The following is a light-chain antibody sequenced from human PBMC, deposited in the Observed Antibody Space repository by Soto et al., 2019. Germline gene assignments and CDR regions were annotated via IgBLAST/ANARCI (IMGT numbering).Light chain of an antibody. CDR3: SSHTISNLFV. CDR1: SSDVGAYNY. V-gene: IGLV2-14*01. CDR2: EVS. Sequence: QSALTQPASVSGSPGQSITISCTGTSSDVGAYNYVSWYQQHPGKAPKLMIYEVSNRPSGVSNRFSGSKSDNTASLTISGLQAEDEADYYCSSHTISNLFVFGSGTKLTVL. J-gene: IGLJ1*01.